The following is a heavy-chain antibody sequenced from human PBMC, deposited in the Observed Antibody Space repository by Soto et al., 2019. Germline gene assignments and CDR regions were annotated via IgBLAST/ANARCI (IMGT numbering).Heavy chain of an antibody. Sequence: LSLTCAVYGGSFSGYYWSWIRQPPGKGLEWIGEINHSGSTNYNPSLKSRVTISVDPSKNQFPLKLSSVTAADTAVYYCARSIVVPAAMTRYYYYMDVWGKGPTVTVSS. J-gene: IGHJ6*03. D-gene: IGHD2-2*01. CDR3: ARSIVVPAAMTRYYYYMDV. CDR1: GGSFSGYY. CDR2: INHSGST. V-gene: IGHV4-34*01.